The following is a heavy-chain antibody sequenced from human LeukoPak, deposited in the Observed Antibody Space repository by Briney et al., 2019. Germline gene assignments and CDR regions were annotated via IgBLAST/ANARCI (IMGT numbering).Heavy chain of an antibody. Sequence: GGSLRLSCAASGFTLGSYAMHWVRQAPGKGLEWVAVISYDGSNKYYADSVKGRFTISRGNSKNTLYLQMNSLRAEDTAVYYCATSLVDRGFSWYFDYWGQGTLVTVSS. CDR3: ATSLVDRGFSWYFDY. V-gene: IGHV3-30*03. D-gene: IGHD1-14*01. J-gene: IGHJ4*02. CDR2: ISYDGSNK. CDR1: GFTLGSYA.